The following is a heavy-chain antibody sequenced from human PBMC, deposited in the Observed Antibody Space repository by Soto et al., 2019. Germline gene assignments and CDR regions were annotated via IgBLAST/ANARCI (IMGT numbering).Heavy chain of an antibody. CDR3: AREEENEYFDY. V-gene: IGHV1-69*13. D-gene: IGHD1-1*01. Sequence: SVKVSFKASGGTFGSKAISLVRQAPGQGLEWMGGIIPMFDIVHFAQKFQGRVTITADEFTSTAYMELSSLRSEDTAVYYCAREEENEYFDYWGQGTTVTVSS. CDR1: GGTFGSKA. J-gene: IGHJ4*02. CDR2: IIPMFDIV.